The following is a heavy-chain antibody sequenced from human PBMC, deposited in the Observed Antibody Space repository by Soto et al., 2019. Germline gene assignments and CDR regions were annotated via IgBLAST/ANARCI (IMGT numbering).Heavy chain of an antibody. CDR2: IIPLYGTV. CDR1: GGTFNSYG. J-gene: IGHJ4*02. CDR3: ARVRVIRGLIPSNFGL. Sequence: SSVKVSCKASGGTFNSYGISWVRQAPGQGLDWMGVIIPLYGTVNYAQKFQGRVSITAGKATSTAYMDLNSLRSDDTAVYYCARVRVIRGLIPSNFGLWGQGTLVTVS. D-gene: IGHD3-10*01. V-gene: IGHV1-69*06.